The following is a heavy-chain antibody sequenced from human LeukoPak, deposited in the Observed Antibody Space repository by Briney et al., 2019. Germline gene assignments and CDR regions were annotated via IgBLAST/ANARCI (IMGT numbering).Heavy chain of an antibody. Sequence: PSETLSLTCAVYGGSFSGYYWSWIRQPPGKGLEWIGEINHSGSTNYNPSLKSRITISLDTSKNQFSLRLSSVTAADTAVYYCARGRRYNTIWKNWFDPWGQGTLVTVSS. CDR1: GGSFSGYY. CDR3: ARGRRYNTIWKNWFDP. CDR2: INHSGST. V-gene: IGHV4-34*01. J-gene: IGHJ5*02. D-gene: IGHD6-13*01.